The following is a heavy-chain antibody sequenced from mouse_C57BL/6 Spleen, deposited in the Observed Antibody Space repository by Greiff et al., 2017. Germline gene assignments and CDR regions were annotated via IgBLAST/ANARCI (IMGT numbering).Heavy chain of an antibody. D-gene: IGHD1-1*01. CDR3: TRGGYGSSYGYFDV. Sequence: VKLVESGADLVGPGACVSLSCTASGYTFTDYEMNWVRQTPVHGLEWLGAIARETGGTAYSQMFKGRAILTADKYSSTAYMELRSLTAEASAVYYCTRGGYGSSYGYFDVWGTGTTVTVSS. J-gene: IGHJ1*03. CDR1: GYTFTDYE. V-gene: IGHV1-15*01. CDR2: IARETGGT.